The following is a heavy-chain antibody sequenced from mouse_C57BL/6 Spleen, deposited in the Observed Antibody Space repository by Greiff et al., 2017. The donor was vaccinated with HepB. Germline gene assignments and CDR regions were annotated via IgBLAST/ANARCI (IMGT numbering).Heavy chain of an antibody. Sequence: VKLQESGAELARPGASVKLSCKASGYTFTSYGISWVKQRTGQGLEWIGEIYPRSGNTYYNEKFKGKATLTADKSSSTAYMELRSLTSEDSAVYFCARRQPFDYWGQGTTLTVSS. V-gene: IGHV1-81*01. CDR2: IYPRSGNT. J-gene: IGHJ2*01. D-gene: IGHD3-2*01. CDR3: ARRQPFDY. CDR1: GYTFTSYG.